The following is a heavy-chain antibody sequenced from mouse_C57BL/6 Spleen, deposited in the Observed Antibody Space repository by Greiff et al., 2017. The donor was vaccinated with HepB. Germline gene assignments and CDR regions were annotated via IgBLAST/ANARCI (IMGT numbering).Heavy chain of an antibody. Sequence: VHLVESGAELMKPGASVKLSCKATGYTFTGYWIEWVKQRPGHGLEWIGEILPGSGSTNYNEKFKGKATFTADTSSNTAYMQLSSLTTEDSAIYYCASGIYYGNREDFDYWGQGTTLTVSS. J-gene: IGHJ2*01. V-gene: IGHV1-9*01. CDR2: ILPGSGST. CDR1: GYTFTGYW. D-gene: IGHD2-1*01. CDR3: ASGIYYGNREDFDY.